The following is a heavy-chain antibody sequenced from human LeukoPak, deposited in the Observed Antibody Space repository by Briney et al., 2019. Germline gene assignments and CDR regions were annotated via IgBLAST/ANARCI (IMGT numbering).Heavy chain of an antibody. J-gene: IGHJ5*02. V-gene: IGHV4-59*11. D-gene: IGHD2-2*01. CDR3: ARDFGRGYCSSTSCFVPWFDP. CDR1: GGSISSHY. Sequence: SETLSLTCTVSGGSISSHYWSWIRQPPGKGLEWIGYIYHSGSSNYNPSLKSRVTMSVETSKNQFSLKLSSVTAADTAVYYCARDFGRGYCSSTSCFVPWFDPWGQGTLVTVSS. CDR2: IYHSGSS.